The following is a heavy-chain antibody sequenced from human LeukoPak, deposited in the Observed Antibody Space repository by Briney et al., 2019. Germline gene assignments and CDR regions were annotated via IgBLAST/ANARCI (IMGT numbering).Heavy chain of an antibody. V-gene: IGHV3-48*02. CDR2: INSNSGYK. Sequence: GGSLRLSCAASGFTFSSYSMNWVRQAPGKGLEWVSYINSNSGYKYYADSVKGRFTISRDNAKNSLYLQMNSLRDEDTAVYYCARDRGSSSGGDYYFDYWGQGTLATVSS. CDR3: ARDRGSSSGGDYYFDY. CDR1: GFTFSSYS. D-gene: IGHD6-19*01. J-gene: IGHJ4*02.